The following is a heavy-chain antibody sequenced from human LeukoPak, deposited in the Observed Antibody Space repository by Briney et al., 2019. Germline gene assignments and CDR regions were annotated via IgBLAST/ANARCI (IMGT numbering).Heavy chain of an antibody. CDR1: GFTFSSYA. CDR3: AKDQPITGGIPYYFDC. D-gene: IGHD7-27*01. J-gene: IGHJ4*02. Sequence: PGGSLRLSCAASGFTFSSYAMSWVRQAPGKGLEWVSAISGSGGSTYYADSVKGRFTISRDNSKNTLYLQMNSLRADDTAVYYCAKDQPITGGIPYYFDCWGQGTLVTVSS. V-gene: IGHV3-23*01. CDR2: ISGSGGST.